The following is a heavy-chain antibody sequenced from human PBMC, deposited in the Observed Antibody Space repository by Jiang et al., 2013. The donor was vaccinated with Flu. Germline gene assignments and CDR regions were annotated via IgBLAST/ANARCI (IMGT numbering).Heavy chain of an antibody. D-gene: IGHD1-7*01. CDR1: GGSISSYY. CDR3: ARDRRAVSNWNYGSQMDV. J-gene: IGHJ6*02. V-gene: IGHV4-59*01. Sequence: GLVKPSETLSLTCTVSGGSISSYYWSWIRQPPGKGLEWIGYIYYSGSTNYNPSLKSRVTISVDTSKNQFSLKLSSVTAADTAVYYCARDRRAVSNWNYGSQMDVWGQGTTVTVSS. CDR2: IYYSGST.